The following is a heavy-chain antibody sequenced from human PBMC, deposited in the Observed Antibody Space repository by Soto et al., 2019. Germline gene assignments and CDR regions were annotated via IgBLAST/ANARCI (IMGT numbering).Heavy chain of an antibody. CDR2: IYPGDSDT. V-gene: IGHV5-51*01. CDR3: ARSPYCSSISCYPRYFDY. D-gene: IGHD2-2*01. Sequence: LGESLKSSCKGSGYSFTSYWIGWVRQMPGKGLEWMGIIYPGDSDTRYSPSFQGQVTISADKSISTAYLQWSSLKASDTAMYYCARSPYCSSISCYPRYFDYWGQGTLVTLSS. CDR1: GYSFTSYW. J-gene: IGHJ4*02.